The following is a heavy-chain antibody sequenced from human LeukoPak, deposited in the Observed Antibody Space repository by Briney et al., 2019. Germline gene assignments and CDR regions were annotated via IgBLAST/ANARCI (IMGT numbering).Heavy chain of an antibody. CDR1: GFTFSNYA. V-gene: IGHV3-23*01. J-gene: IGHJ2*01. CDR3: AIKDGYNLNFDL. CDR2: ISISRGST. D-gene: IGHD5-24*01. Sequence: GGSLRLSCAASGFTFSNYAMTWVRQAPGKGLEWVSTISISRGSTYYADSVKGRFTVSRDNSKNTLSLQMNSLRAEDTAIYYCAIKDGYNLNFDLWGRGALVTVSS.